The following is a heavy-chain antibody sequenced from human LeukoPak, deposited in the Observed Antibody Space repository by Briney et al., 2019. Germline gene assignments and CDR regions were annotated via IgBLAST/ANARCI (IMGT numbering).Heavy chain of an antibody. D-gene: IGHD2-15*01. J-gene: IGHJ6*02. CDR2: IWYDGSDK. CDR3: ARVGCTGGSCLAYNYYAMDV. CDR1: GFPFRNYG. Sequence: GGSLRLSCAVSGFPFRNYGMHWVCQAPGKGLEWVSIIWYDGSDKYYAEPVKGRFTISRDNSKNTLYLQVNSLRADDTAVYYCARVGCTGGSCLAYNYYAMDVWGQGTTVTVSS. V-gene: IGHV3-33*08.